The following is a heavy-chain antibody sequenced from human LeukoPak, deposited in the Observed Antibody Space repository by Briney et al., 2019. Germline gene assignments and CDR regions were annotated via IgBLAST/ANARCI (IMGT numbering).Heavy chain of an antibody. CDR1: GGSISSDY. Sequence: SETLSLTCTVSGGSISSDYWNWIRQPAGKGLEWIGRIYSSGSTTNNPSLKSRVTMSIDTSNNQFSLKLTSMTAADTAVYYCARRRPAAGFDYWGQGILVTVSS. J-gene: IGHJ4*02. D-gene: IGHD6-13*01. CDR3: ARRRPAAGFDY. CDR2: IYSSGST. V-gene: IGHV4-4*07.